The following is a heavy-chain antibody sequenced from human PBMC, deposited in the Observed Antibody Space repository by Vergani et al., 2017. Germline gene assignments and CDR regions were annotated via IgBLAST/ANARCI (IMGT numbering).Heavy chain of an antibody. J-gene: IGHJ6*03. CDR1: GGSISSGSYY. D-gene: IGHD3-3*01. V-gene: IGHV4-61*02. CDR3: SRGDYDFWSDNRDYYMDG. CDR2: IYTSGRT. Sequence: QVQLQESGPGLVKPSQTLSLTCTVSGGSISSGSYYWSWLRQPAGKGLEWIGRIYTSGRTKYNPSHTSLVTISVDTSKNQFSLKLSSVTAADTAVYYFSRGDYDFWSDNRDYYMDGWGKGTTVTVSS.